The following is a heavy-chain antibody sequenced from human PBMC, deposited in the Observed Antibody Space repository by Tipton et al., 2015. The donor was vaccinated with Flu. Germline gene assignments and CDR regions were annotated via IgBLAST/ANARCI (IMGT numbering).Heavy chain of an antibody. CDR2: INHSGST. D-gene: IGHD2-2*01. Sequence: TLSLTCAVYGGSFSGYYWSWIRQPPGKGLEWIGEINHSGSTNYNPSLKSRVTISVDTSKNQFSLKLSSVTAADTAVYYCARQKRLRSTYCSSTSCYFPLRYFDLWGRGTLVTVSS. CDR1: GGSFSGYY. J-gene: IGHJ2*01. CDR3: ARQKRLRSTYCSSTSCYFPLRYFDL. V-gene: IGHV4-34*01.